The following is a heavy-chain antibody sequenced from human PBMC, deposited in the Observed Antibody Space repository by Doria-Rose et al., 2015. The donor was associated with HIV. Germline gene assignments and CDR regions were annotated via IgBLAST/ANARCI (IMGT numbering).Heavy chain of an antibody. V-gene: IGHV2-26*01. D-gene: IGHD6-13*01. Sequence: QVTLKESSPVLVKPTETLTLTCTVSGVSLSSPGMGVSWIRQPPGKALEWLANTFSDYERYYQTSLKSRVTISKGTSQKQVVLTMTDMDPVETATYYCARIKSSRWYHKYYFDFWGQGTLVIVSA. CDR3: ARIKSSRWYHKYYFDF. J-gene: IGHJ4*02. CDR2: TFSDYER. CDR1: GVSLSSPGMG.